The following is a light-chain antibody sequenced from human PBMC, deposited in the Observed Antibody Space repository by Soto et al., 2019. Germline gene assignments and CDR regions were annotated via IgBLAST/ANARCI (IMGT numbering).Light chain of an antibody. J-gene: IGKJ4*01. Sequence: DIQMTQSPSTLSASVGDRVTITCLASQSISSWLAWYQQKPGKAPKLLIYDASSLESGVPSRFSGSGSGTEFTLTISSLQPDDFATYYCQQYNSYSRALTFGGGTKVEIK. CDR2: DAS. CDR3: QQYNSYSRALT. V-gene: IGKV1-5*01. CDR1: QSISSW.